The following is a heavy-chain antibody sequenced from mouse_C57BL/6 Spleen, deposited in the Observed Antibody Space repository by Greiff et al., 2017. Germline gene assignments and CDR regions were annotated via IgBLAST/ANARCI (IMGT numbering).Heavy chain of an antibody. V-gene: IGHV1-64*01. CDR2: IYPKYGST. J-gene: IGHJ2*01. D-gene: IGHD4-1*02. Sequence: VQLQQSGAELVKPGASVKLSCKASGYTFTSYWMHWVKQRPGQGLEWIGMIYPKYGSTNYNEKFKSKATLTADKSSSTAYMQLSSLTSEDSAVYYCASTWYYFDYWGQGTTLTVSS. CDR1: GYTFTSYW. CDR3: ASTWYYFDY.